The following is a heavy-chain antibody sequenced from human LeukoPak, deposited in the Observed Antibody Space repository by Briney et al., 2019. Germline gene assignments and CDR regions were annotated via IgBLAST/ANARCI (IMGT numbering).Heavy chain of an antibody. D-gene: IGHD6-19*01. CDR3: AKDRDSSGWYGFSYYYYGMDV. CDR1: GFTFSSYG. CDR2: ISYDGSNK. V-gene: IGHV3-30*18. J-gene: IGHJ6*04. Sequence: GGSLRLSCAASGFTFSSYGMHWVRQAPGKGLEWVAVISYDGSNKYYADSVKGRFTISRDNSKNTLYLQMNSLRAEDTAVYYCAKDRDSSGWYGFSYYYYGMDVWGKGTTVTVSS.